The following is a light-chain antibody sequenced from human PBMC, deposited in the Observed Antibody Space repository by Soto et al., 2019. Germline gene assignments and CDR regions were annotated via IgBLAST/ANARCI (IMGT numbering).Light chain of an antibody. CDR3: QQYNNWPRT. CDR2: GAS. Sequence: IVLTQSPGTLSLSPGERTTLSCRASQSISRYLAWYQQKPGQGPRLLIYGASSRATGTPDRFSGSGSGTDFTLTINRLEPEDFALYYCQQYNNWPRTFGQGTKVEIK. J-gene: IGKJ1*01. V-gene: IGKV3-20*01. CDR1: QSISRY.